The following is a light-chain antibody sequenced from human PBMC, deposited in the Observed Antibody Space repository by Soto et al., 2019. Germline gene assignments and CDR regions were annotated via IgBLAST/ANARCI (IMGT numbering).Light chain of an antibody. V-gene: IGLV4-69*01. CDR1: SGHSRYA. CDR2: VNSDGSY. CDR3: QTWATGIRV. J-gene: IGLJ3*02. Sequence: QPVLTQSPSASASLGASVKLTCTLSSGHSRYAIAWHQQQPEKGPRFLMKVNSDGSYGKGDGIPDRFSGSSSGAERYLIISSLQSEDEADYYCQTWATGIRVFGGGTKLTVL.